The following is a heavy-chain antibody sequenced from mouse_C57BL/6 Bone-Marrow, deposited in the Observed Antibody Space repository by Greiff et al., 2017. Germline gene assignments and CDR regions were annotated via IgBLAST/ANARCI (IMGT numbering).Heavy chain of an antibody. Sequence: EVKVEESGGGLVQPGGSLKLSCAASGFTFSDYGMAWVRQAPRKGPEWVAFISNLAYSIYYADTVTGRFTISRENAKNTLYLEMSSLRSEDTAMYYCARQGGLGRGYFDYWGQGTTLTVSS. CDR2: ISNLAYSI. D-gene: IGHD4-1*01. CDR3: ARQGGLGRGYFDY. V-gene: IGHV5-15*04. CDR1: GFTFSDYG. J-gene: IGHJ2*01.